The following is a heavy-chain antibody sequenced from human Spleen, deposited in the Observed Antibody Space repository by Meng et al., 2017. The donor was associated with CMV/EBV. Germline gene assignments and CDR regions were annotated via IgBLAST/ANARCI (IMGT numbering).Heavy chain of an antibody. CDR2: INPSGGST. Sequence: ASVKVSCKASGYTFITYYMHWVRQAPGQGLEWMGIINPSGGSTTYAQKFQGRVTMARDTSTNTVYMELSSLRSEDTAVYYCARTYSSSWYYFDYWGQGTLVTVSS. V-gene: IGHV1-46*01. CDR1: GYTFITYY. CDR3: ARTYSSSWYYFDY. D-gene: IGHD6-13*01. J-gene: IGHJ4*02.